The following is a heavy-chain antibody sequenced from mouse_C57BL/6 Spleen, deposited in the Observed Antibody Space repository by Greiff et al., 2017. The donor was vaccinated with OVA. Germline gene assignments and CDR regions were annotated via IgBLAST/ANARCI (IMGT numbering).Heavy chain of an antibody. CDR3: TRYNWDY. D-gene: IGHD1-3*01. CDR1: GYTFTDYE. J-gene: IGHJ2*01. Sequence: VKLVESGAELVRPGASVTLSCKASGYTFTDYEMHWVKQTPVHGLEWIGAIDPETGGTAYNQKFKGKAILTADKSSSTAYMELRSLTSEDSAVYYCTRYNWDYWGQGTTLTVSS. CDR2: IDPETGGT. V-gene: IGHV1-15*01.